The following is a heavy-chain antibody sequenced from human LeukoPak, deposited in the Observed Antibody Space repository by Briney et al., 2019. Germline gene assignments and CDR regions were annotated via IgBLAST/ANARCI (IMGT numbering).Heavy chain of an antibody. V-gene: IGHV3-23*01. CDR1: GFTFSSYA. D-gene: IGHD2-2*01. Sequence: PGGSLRLSCAASGFTFSSYAMSWVRQAPGKGLEWVSAISASGGSTYYADSVKGRFTISRDNSKNTLYLQMNSLRAEDTAVYYCAKDGGFIVVVPEATFDPWGQGTLVTVSS. J-gene: IGHJ5*02. CDR2: ISASGGST. CDR3: AKDGGFIVVVPEATFDP.